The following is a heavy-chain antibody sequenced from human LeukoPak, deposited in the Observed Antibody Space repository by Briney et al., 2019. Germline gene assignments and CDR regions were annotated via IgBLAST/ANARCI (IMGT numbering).Heavy chain of an antibody. CDR1: GFAFSTYW. D-gene: IGHD3-3*01. Sequence: GGSLRLSCAASGFAFSTYWMNWVRQAPGKGLEWVASIKQDGSERYYVDSVKGRFTISRDNAKNSLYMQMNSLRVEDTAVYYCAKPITISGATDAFDIWGQGTKVTVSS. J-gene: IGHJ3*02. CDR2: IKQDGSER. V-gene: IGHV3-7*01. CDR3: AKPITISGATDAFDI.